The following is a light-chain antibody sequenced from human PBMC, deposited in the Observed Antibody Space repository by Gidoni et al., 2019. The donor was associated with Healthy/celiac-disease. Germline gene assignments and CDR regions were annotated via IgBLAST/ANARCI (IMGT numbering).Light chain of an antibody. CDR2: AAS. V-gene: IGKV1-39*01. J-gene: IGKJ4*01. Sequence: DIQMTQSPSSLSASVGDRVTITCRASQSISSYLNWYQQKPRKAPKLLIYAASSLQSGVPSRFSGSGSGTDFTLTISSLQPEDFATYYCQQSYSTPRGTFGGGTKVEIK. CDR1: QSISSY. CDR3: QQSYSTPRGT.